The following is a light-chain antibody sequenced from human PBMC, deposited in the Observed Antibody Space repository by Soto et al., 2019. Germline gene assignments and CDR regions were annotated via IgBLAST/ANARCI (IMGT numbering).Light chain of an antibody. Sequence: QSALTQPASVSGSPGQSITISCTGTSSDVGGYNRVSWYQHHPGKAPKLIIYEVTNGPSGVSNRFSGSKSGYTASLTISGLQAEDEADYYCTSWTSDTTWVFGGGTTLTVL. CDR2: EVT. J-gene: IGLJ3*02. V-gene: IGLV2-14*01. CDR3: TSWTSDTTWV. CDR1: SSDVGGYNR.